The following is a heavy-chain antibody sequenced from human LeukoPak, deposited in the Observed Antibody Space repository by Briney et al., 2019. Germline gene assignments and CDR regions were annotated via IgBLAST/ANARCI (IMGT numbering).Heavy chain of an antibody. J-gene: IGHJ1*01. V-gene: IGHV3-9*01. Sequence: GGSLRLSCAASGFTFDDYAMHWVRQAPGKGLEWVSGISWNSGSIGYADSVKGRFTISRDNAKNSLYLQMNSLRAEDTALYYCAKDHSSGWRGINEYFQHWGQGTLVTVSS. D-gene: IGHD6-19*01. CDR2: ISWNSGSI. CDR3: AKDHSSGWRGINEYFQH. CDR1: GFTFDDYA.